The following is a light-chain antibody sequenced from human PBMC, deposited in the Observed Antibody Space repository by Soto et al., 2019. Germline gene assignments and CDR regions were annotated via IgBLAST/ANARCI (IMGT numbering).Light chain of an antibody. Sequence: DIQMTQSPSAMAAAVGDRVTISCRASHNIKYYLAWFQQKPGKVPKRLIYSASSLQSGVPSRFSGSGSGTEFNLTITGLQPEDTAIYYCLEHNSYPLTFGGGTKAEIK. CDR3: LEHNSYPLT. CDR1: HNIKYY. CDR2: SAS. V-gene: IGKV1-17*03. J-gene: IGKJ4*01.